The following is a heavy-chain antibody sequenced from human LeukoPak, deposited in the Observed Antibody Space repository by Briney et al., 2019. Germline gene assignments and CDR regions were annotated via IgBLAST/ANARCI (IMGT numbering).Heavy chain of an antibody. CDR3: ARALSGIAAAGVDY. V-gene: IGHV3-33*01. D-gene: IGHD6-13*01. Sequence: GGSLRLSCAASGFTFSSYGMHWVRQAPGKGLEWVAVIWYDGSNRYYADSVKGRFTISGDNSKNTLYLQMNSLRAEDTAVYYCARALSGIAAAGVDYWGQGTLVTVSS. J-gene: IGHJ4*02. CDR1: GFTFSSYG. CDR2: IWYDGSNR.